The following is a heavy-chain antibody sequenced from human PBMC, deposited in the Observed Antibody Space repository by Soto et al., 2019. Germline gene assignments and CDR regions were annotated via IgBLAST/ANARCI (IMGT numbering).Heavy chain of an antibody. D-gene: IGHD6-19*01. CDR3: AKDFSSGWYTHFDY. V-gene: IGHV3-30*18. J-gene: IGHJ4*02. CDR1: GFTFSSYG. Sequence: SLRLSCAASGFTFSSYGMHWVRQAPGKGLEWVALISYDGSYKYYADSVKGRFTISRDNSENTQYLQMNSLRPEGTAVYYCAKDFSSGWYTHFDYWGQGTLVTVSS. CDR2: ISYDGSYK.